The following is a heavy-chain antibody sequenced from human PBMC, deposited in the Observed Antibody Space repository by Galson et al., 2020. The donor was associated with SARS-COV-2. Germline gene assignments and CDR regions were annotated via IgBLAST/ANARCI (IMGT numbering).Heavy chain of an antibody. D-gene: IGHD3-10*01. CDR1: GGSFSDIY. V-gene: IGHV4-34*01. CDR3: ARSRQDFTMGLGAITGYYYYMDV. J-gene: IGHJ6*03. CDR2: ISHNGST. Sequence: SETLSLTCAVSGGSFSDIYWSWIRHPPGPGLEWVGEISHNGSTNYNPSPQRRSTITLDTSRDQFSLNLTPGTAAATAVSYCARSRQDFTMGLGAITGYYYYMDVWGKGTTVTISS.